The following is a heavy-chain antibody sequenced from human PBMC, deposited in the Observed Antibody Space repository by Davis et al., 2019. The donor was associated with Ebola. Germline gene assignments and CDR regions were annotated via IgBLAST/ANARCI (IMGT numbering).Heavy chain of an antibody. D-gene: IGHD4-17*01. J-gene: IGHJ6*02. CDR1: GFTFSSYW. V-gene: IGHV3-7*03. CDR3: ARGRRTLSRLVYGYDYYGLDV. CDR2: IKEDGSEK. Sequence: GESLKISCVASGFTFSSYWMTWVRQAPGKWLEWVANIKEDGSEKYYVDSVKGRFTISRDNAKNSLYLQMNSLRAEDTAVYYCARGRRTLSRLVYGYDYYGLDVWGQGTTVTVSS.